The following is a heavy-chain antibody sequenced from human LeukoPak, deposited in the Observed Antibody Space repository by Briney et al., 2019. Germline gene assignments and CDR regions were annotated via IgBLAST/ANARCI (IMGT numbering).Heavy chain of an antibody. D-gene: IGHD5-18*01. V-gene: IGHV1-69*04. CDR1: GYTFTSYG. CDR2: IIPKLAVA. Sequence: ASVKVSCKASGYTFTSYGITWVRQAPGQGLEWMGRIIPKLAVANYAQNFQGRVTITADKSTSTAYMELSSLRSEDTAMYYCARDGIQLWDHHFDSWGQGTLVTVSS. CDR3: ARDGIQLWDHHFDS. J-gene: IGHJ4*02.